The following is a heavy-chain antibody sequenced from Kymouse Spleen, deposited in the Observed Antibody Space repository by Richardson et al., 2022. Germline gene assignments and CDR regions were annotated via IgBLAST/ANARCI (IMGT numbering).Heavy chain of an antibody. CDR3: ARGYSGYGGGMDV. V-gene: IGHV3-72*01. J-gene: IGHJ6*02. CDR1: GFTFSDHY. Sequence: EVQLVESGGGLVQPGGSLRLSCAASGFTFSDHYMDWVRQAPGKGLEWVGRTRNKANSYTTEYAASVKGRFTISRDDSKNSLYLQMNSLKTEDTAVYYCARGYSGYGGGMDVWGQGTTVTVSS. D-gene: IGHD5-12*01. CDR2: TRNKANSYTT.